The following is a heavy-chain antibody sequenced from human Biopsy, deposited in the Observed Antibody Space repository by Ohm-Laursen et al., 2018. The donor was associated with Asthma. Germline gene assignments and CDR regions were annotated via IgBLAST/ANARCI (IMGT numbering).Heavy chain of an antibody. Sequence: SVKVSCKASGYTFISYAIHWVRQAPGQRLEWMGWINAGNGNTKYSQKFQGRVTFTADESTSSAYMELSSLRSEDSAVYYCAREVSTVDYGYYYFAMDVWGQGTTVTVSS. CDR3: AREVSTVDYGYYYFAMDV. CDR2: INAGNGNT. CDR1: GYTFISYA. D-gene: IGHD4-17*01. J-gene: IGHJ6*02. V-gene: IGHV1-3*01.